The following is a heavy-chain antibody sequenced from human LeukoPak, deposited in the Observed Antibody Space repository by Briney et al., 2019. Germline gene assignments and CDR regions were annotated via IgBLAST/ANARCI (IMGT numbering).Heavy chain of an antibody. V-gene: IGHV1-2*02. CDR2: INPNSGGT. CDR1: GYTFTGYY. J-gene: IGHJ4*02. D-gene: IGHD1-26*01. Sequence: ALVKVSCKASGYTFTGYYMHWVRQAPGQGLEWMGWINPNSGGTNYAQKFQGRVTMTRDTSTSTVYMELSSLRSEDTAVYYCARDSRSSGSLDYWGQGTLVTVSS. CDR3: ARDSRSSGSLDY.